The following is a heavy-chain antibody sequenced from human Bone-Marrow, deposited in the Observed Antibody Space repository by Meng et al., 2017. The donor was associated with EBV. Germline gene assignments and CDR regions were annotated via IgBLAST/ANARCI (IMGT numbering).Heavy chain of an antibody. CDR3: ARGLDTAMVD. J-gene: IGHJ4*02. V-gene: IGHV4-34*01. D-gene: IGHD5-18*01. CDR2: INHSGST. CDR1: GGSFSCYY. Sequence: LQQWVAGLLEPSEALSLTCAVDGGSFSCYYRSWICQPPGKGLEWIGEINHSGSTNYNPSLKSRVTISVDTSKNQFSLKLSSVTAADTAVYYCARGLDTAMVDWGQGTLVTVSS.